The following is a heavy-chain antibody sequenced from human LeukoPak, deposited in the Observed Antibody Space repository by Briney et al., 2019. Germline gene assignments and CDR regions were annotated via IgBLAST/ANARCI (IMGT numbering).Heavy chain of an antibody. CDR1: GFTFSSYW. V-gene: IGHV3-7*03. Sequence: GGSLRPSCAASGFTFSSYWMNWVRQAPGNALEWVAYIKKDGSEKYYVDSVKGRFTISRDNAKNSLYLQMNSLRAEDTAVYYCARHSSGQPFDYWGQGTLVTVSS. CDR3: ARHSSGQPFDY. CDR2: IKKDGSEK. D-gene: IGHD6-19*01. J-gene: IGHJ4*02.